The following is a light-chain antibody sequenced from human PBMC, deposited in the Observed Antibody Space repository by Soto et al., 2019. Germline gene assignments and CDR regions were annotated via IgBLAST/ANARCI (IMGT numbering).Light chain of an antibody. CDR3: LQGTHWPQT. CDR2: KVS. V-gene: IGKV2-30*01. J-gene: IGKJ1*01. CDR1: QSLLYSDGDTY. Sequence: DVVMTQSPLSLPVTLGQPASISCRSSQSLLYSDGDTYLNWFQQRPGQSPRRLIYKVSNRDSGVPDRFSGSGSGPDFTLNITGVEAEDVGVYYCLQGTHWPQTFGQGTKVEIK.